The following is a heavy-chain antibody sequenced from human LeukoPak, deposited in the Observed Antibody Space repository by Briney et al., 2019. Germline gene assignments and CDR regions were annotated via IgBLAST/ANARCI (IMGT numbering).Heavy chain of an antibody. J-gene: IGHJ4*02. D-gene: IGHD3-10*01. V-gene: IGHV3-53*01. Sequence: GGSLTLSCAASGFTVSSNYMSWVRQAPGKGLEWVSVIYSGGSTYYADSVKGRFTISRDNSKNTLYLQMNSLRAEDTAVYYCARDWKGYYGSGSSDYWGQGTLVTVSS. CDR1: GFTVSSNY. CDR3: ARDWKGYYGSGSSDY. CDR2: IYSGGST.